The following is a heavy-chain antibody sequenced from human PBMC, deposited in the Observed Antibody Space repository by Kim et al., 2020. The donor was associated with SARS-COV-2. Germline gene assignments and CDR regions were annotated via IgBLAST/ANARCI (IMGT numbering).Heavy chain of an antibody. CDR1: GGSISGYY. D-gene: IGHD7-27*01. J-gene: IGHJ4*02. V-gene: IGHV4-59*08. CDR2: IYYSGST. Sequence: SETLSLTCTVSGGSISGYYWSWIRQPPGKGLEWIGYIYYSGSTNYNPSLKSRVTISVDTSKNQFSLRLSSVTAADTAVYYCARLERKMAHPLGYFDYWGQGTLVTVSS. CDR3: ARLERKMAHPLGYFDY.